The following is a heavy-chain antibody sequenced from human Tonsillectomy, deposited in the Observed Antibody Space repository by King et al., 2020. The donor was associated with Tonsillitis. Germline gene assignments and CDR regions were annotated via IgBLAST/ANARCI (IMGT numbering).Heavy chain of an antibody. CDR2: IYTSGST. V-gene: IGHV4-61*02. D-gene: IGHD3-22*01. Sequence: QLQESGPGLVKPSQTLSLICTVSRGSISSGSYYWSWIRQPAGKGLEWIGRIYTSGSTNYNPSLKSRVTMSVDTSKNNFSLKLSSVTAADTAVYYCARGRYYYDRSGFYLPFDFGGQGTLVTVSS. J-gene: IGHJ4*02. CDR1: RGSISSGSYY. CDR3: ARGRYYYDRSGFYLPFDF.